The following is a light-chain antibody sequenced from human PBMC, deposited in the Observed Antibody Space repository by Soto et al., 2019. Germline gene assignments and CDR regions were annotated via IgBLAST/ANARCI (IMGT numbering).Light chain of an antibody. J-gene: IGKJ1*01. CDR1: QSVNAN. CDR2: GAS. V-gene: IGKV3-15*01. CDR3: QQYNTWLWT. Sequence: EVVMTQSPATLSVSPGERATLSCRASQSVNANLAWYQQKAGQATRLLIHGASNRATGIPARFSGSGFGTEFILTISCLQSEDFAVYYCQQYNTWLWTFGQGTKVEI.